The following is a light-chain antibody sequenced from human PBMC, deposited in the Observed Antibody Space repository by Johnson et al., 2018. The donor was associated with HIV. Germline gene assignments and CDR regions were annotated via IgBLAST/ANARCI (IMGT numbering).Light chain of an antibody. V-gene: IGLV1-51*02. CDR2: ENN. Sequence: QPVLTQPPSVSAAPGQKVTISCSGSSSNIGNNYVSWYQQLPGTAPKLLIYENNKRPSGIPDRFSGSKSGTSATLGITGLQTGDEADDYCGTWDSSLRALFGTGTNVTVL. J-gene: IGLJ1*01. CDR3: GTWDSSLRAL. CDR1: SSNIGNNY.